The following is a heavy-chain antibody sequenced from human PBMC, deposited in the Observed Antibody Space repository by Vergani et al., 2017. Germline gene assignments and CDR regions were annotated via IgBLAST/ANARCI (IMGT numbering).Heavy chain of an antibody. CDR3: ARHKDFYDSSGYYRYYYMDV. CDR1: GYTFNTYW. J-gene: IGHJ6*03. V-gene: IGHV5-51*01. Sequence: EVPLVQSGAEVKKPGASLKISCKGSGYTFNTYWIGWVRQMPGKGLEWMGIIYPSDSDTRYSPSFQGQVTISADKSISTAYLQWSSLKASDTAIYYCARHKDFYDSSGYYRYYYMDVWGKGTTVTVSS. D-gene: IGHD3-22*01. CDR2: IYPSDSDT.